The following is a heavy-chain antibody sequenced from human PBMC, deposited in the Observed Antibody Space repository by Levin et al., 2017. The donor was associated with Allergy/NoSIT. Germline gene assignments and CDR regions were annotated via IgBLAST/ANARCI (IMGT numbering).Heavy chain of an antibody. CDR1: GFTFSNFG. Sequence: PGGSLRLSCAASGFTFSNFGIHWVRQAPGKGLEWVSAIWYDGSNKYYRDSVKGRFTISRDNSKNTLYLQMDSLRVEDTAVYYCARDGYSAVAGIDWTHPLDYWGQGTLVTVSS. V-gene: IGHV3-33*01. CDR3: ARDGYSAVAGIDWTHPLDY. D-gene: IGHD6-19*01. CDR2: IWYDGSNK. J-gene: IGHJ4*02.